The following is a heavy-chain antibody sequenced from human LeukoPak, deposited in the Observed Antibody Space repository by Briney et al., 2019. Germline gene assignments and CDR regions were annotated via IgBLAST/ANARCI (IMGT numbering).Heavy chain of an antibody. D-gene: IGHD2-2*01. V-gene: IGHV1-69*05. Sequence: SSVKVSCKASGGTFSSYAISWVQQAPGQGLEWMGRIIPIFGTANYAQKFQGRVTITTDESTSTAYMELSSLRSEDTAVYYCARDINQLRALHAFDIWGQGTMVTVSS. CDR3: ARDINQLRALHAFDI. CDR2: IIPIFGTA. J-gene: IGHJ3*02. CDR1: GGTFSSYA.